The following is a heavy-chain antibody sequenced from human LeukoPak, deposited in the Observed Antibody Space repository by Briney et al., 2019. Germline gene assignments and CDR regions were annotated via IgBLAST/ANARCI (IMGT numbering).Heavy chain of an antibody. J-gene: IGHJ4*02. CDR2: ISGRGVAT. D-gene: IGHD3-16*01. CDR1: GFTFSSYA. V-gene: IGHV3-23*01. Sequence: GGSLRLSCAASGFTFSSYAMSWVRQAPGKGLEWVAVISGRGVATYYADSVTGRLTISRDNSRSTLYLQMNRPRAEERAVYYGAREVGAFDDWGQGNLVSVSS. CDR3: AREVGAFDD.